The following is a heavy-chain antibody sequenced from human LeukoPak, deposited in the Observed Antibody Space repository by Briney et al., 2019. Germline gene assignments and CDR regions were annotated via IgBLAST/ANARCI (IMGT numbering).Heavy chain of an antibody. Sequence: GASVKVSCKAYGYILTELSMHWVRQAPGKGLEWMGGFNPEDGETIYAQKFQGRFTMTEDTSTDTAYMELSSLRSEDTAVYYCATHSSAYYYVNPLWQHWGQGTLVTVSS. D-gene: IGHD3-22*01. J-gene: IGHJ1*01. CDR2: FNPEDGET. CDR1: GYILTELS. V-gene: IGHV1-24*01. CDR3: ATHSSAYYYVNPLWQH.